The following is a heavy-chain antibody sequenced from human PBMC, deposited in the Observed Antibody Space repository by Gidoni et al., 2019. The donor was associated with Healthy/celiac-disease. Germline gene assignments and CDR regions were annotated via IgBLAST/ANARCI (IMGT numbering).Heavy chain of an antibody. CDR1: GFTFSSYS. V-gene: IGHV3-48*02. D-gene: IGHD4-17*01. CDR3: AREGYGDKYYYYYGMDV. CDR2: ISSSSSTI. J-gene: IGHJ6*02. Sequence: EVQLVEYGGGLVQPGGSLRLSCAASGFTFSSYSMNWVRQAQGKGLEWVSYISSSSSTIYYADSVKGRFTISRDNAKNSLYLQMNSLRDEDTAVYYCAREGYGDKYYYYYGMDVWGQGTTVTVSS.